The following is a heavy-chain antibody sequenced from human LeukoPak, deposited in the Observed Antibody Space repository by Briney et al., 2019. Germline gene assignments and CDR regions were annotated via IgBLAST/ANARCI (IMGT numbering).Heavy chain of an antibody. CDR3: AKGASQHWGYYYGMDV. CDR1: GFTFSSYA. Sequence: GGSLRLSCAASGFTFSSYAMSWVRQAPGKGLEWVSAISGSGGSTYYADSVKGRFTISRDNSKNTLYLQMNSLRAEDTAVYYCAKGASQHWGYYYGMDVWGQGTAVTVSS. J-gene: IGHJ6*02. D-gene: IGHD3-16*01. V-gene: IGHV3-23*01. CDR2: ISGSGGST.